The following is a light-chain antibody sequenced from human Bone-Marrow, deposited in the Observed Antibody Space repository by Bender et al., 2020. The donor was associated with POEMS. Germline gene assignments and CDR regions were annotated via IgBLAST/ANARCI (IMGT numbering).Light chain of an antibody. J-gene: IGLJ1*01. CDR1: SSDVGSFNL. V-gene: IGLV2-14*02. CDR3: SSYTSTTTA. CDR2: AVT. Sequence: QSALTQPASVSGSPGQSITISCTGTSSDVGSFNLVSWYQQHPGKVPKLMIYAVTNRPSAVSNRFSGSRSGNTASLTISGLQAEDEADYYCSSYTSTTTAFGTGTKVTVL.